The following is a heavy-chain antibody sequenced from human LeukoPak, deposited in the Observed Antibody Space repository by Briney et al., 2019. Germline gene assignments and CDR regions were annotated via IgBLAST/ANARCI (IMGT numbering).Heavy chain of an antibody. V-gene: IGHV4-59*01. CDR2: IYYTGST. Sequence: ETLSLTCTVSGGSISSYYWSWIRQPPGKGLEWIGYIYYTGSTSYNPSLKSRVTMSLDASKNQFSLELNSVTPADTAVYYCARGGNYWPQWWFDPWGRGTLVSVSS. CDR3: ARGGNYWPQWWFDP. J-gene: IGHJ5*02. D-gene: IGHD1-26*01. CDR1: GGSISSYY.